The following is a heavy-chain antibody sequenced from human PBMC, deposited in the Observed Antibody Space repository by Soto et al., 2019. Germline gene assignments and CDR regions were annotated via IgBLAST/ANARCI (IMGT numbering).Heavy chain of an antibody. V-gene: IGHV3-11*05. D-gene: IGHD4-17*01. Sequence: GGSLRLSCAASGFTFSDYYMSWIRQAPGKGLEWISYIISSSSYTNYADSVKGRFTISRDNAKNSLYLQMNSLRAEDTAVYYCARDSVYYGDYELNYFDYWGQGTLVTVSS. CDR3: ARDSVYYGDYELNYFDY. J-gene: IGHJ4*02. CDR1: GFTFSDYY. CDR2: IISSSSYT.